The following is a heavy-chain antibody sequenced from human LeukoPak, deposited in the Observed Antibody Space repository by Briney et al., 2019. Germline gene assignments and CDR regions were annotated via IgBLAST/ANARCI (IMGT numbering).Heavy chain of an antibody. CDR1: GFTFSSDW. CDR3: ARGGLYCSSASRYIFDFDY. J-gene: IGHJ4*02. Sequence: GGSLRLSCAASGFTFSSDWMSWVRQAPGKGLEWVANIKQDGSEKYYVDSVKGRFTISRDNAKNSLYLQMNSLRAEDTAVYYCARGGLYCSSASRYIFDFDYWGQGTLVTVSS. CDR2: IKQDGSEK. D-gene: IGHD2-2*02. V-gene: IGHV3-7*01.